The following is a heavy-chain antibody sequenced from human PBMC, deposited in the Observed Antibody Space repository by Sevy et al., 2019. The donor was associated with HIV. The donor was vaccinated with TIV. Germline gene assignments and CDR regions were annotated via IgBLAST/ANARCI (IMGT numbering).Heavy chain of an antibody. CDR1: GFTFSRYW. D-gene: IGHD2-15*01. Sequence: GGSLRLSCVASGFTFSRYWMSWVRQAPGKGLEWVANIKQDGREKYYVDSVRGRFTISRDNAKNSLYLQMNSLRAEDTAVYYCAIIPKPLRGKGDLGYWGQGTLVTVSS. V-gene: IGHV3-7*01. CDR3: AIIPKPLRGKGDLGY. J-gene: IGHJ4*02. CDR2: IKQDGREK.